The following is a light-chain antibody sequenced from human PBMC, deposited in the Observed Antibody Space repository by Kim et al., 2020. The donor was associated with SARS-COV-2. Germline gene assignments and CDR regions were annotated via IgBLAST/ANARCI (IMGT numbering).Light chain of an antibody. Sequence: ATLSLSPGERATLSCRASQSVSSYLAWYQQTPGQALRLLIYDVSNMATAVPASFSGYGSGTDFTLTISSLEPEDFAVYYCQQRETFGPGTKVDIK. CDR1: QSVSSY. V-gene: IGKV3-11*01. CDR2: DVS. CDR3: QQRET. J-gene: IGKJ3*01.